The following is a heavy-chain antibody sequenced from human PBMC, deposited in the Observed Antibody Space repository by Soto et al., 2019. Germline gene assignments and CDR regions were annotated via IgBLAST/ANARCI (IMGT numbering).Heavy chain of an antibody. Sequence: EVQLLESGGGLVQPGGSLRLSCATSGLSFSLYSMGWVRQAPGKGLEWVSAISGSGRNIHYADSVKGRFTISRDNPKNTLSLQMNSLRAEDTALYYCAKDDRTASRIDYWGQGTLVTVSS. J-gene: IGHJ4*02. CDR2: ISGSGRNI. CDR1: GLSFSLYS. D-gene: IGHD2-21*02. V-gene: IGHV3-23*01. CDR3: AKDDRTASRIDY.